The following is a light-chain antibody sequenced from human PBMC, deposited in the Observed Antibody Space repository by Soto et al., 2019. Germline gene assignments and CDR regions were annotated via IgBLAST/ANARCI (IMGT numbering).Light chain of an antibody. CDR2: NVN. CDR1: SSDVGSYDY. CDR3: CSYTSSATWV. J-gene: IGLJ3*02. V-gene: IGLV2-11*01. Sequence: QSALIQPPSVSGSPGQSVTISCTGTSSDVGSYDYVSWYQQHPGTVPKPMIYNVNTQPSGVPDRFSGSKSGNTASMTISGLQAEDEADDYCCSYTSSATWVFGGGTKLTVL.